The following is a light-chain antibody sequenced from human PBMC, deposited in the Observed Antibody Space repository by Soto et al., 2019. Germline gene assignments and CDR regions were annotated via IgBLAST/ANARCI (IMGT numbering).Light chain of an antibody. V-gene: IGLV1-40*01. Sequence: QSVLTQPPSVSRAPGQRVTISCTGSSSNIGAGYDVHWYQQLPGTAPKLLIYGNSNRPSGVPDRFSGSKSGTSASLAITGLQAEDEADYYCQSYDTSLSVLYVFGTGTKVTV. CDR2: GNS. CDR3: QSYDTSLSVLYV. CDR1: SSNIGAGYD. J-gene: IGLJ1*01.